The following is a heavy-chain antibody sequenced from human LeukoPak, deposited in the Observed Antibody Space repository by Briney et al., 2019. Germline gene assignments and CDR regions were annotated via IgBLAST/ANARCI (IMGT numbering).Heavy chain of an antibody. V-gene: IGHV4-4*07. CDR2: IYTSGST. J-gene: IGHJ4*02. Sequence: SETLSLTCTVSGGSISSYYWSWIRQPAGKGLEWIGRIYTSGSTNYNPSLKSRVTMSVDTSKNQFSLKLSSVTAADTAVYYCASTAVAVAGNRAYYFDCWGQGTLVTVSS. CDR1: GGSISSYY. D-gene: IGHD6-19*01. CDR3: ASTAVAVAGNRAYYFDC.